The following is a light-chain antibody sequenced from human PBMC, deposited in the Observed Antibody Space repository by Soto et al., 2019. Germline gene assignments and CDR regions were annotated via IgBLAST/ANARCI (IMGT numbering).Light chain of an antibody. Sequence: QSALTQPASVSGSPGQSITISGSGTSSDVGGYDYVSWYQQHPGKAPKLMIYDVTNRTSGVSNRFSGSKSGNTASLTISGLQAEDEADYYCSSSTSSSTLVFGGGTKLTVL. V-gene: IGLV2-14*01. CDR2: DVT. CDR3: SSSTSSSTLV. CDR1: SSDVGGYDY. J-gene: IGLJ2*01.